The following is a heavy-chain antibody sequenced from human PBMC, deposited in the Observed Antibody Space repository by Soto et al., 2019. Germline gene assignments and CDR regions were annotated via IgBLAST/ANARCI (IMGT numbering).Heavy chain of an antibody. Sequence: GGSLRLSCAASGFTFSSYAMSWVRQAPGKGLEWVSAISGSGGSTYYADSVKGRFTISRDNSKNTLYLQMNSLRAEDTAVYYCSKTTYYYDSSGYYPDYWGQGTLVTVS. CDR1: GFTFSSYA. J-gene: IGHJ4*02. D-gene: IGHD3-22*01. CDR2: ISGSGGST. CDR3: SKTTYYYDSSGYYPDY. V-gene: IGHV3-23*01.